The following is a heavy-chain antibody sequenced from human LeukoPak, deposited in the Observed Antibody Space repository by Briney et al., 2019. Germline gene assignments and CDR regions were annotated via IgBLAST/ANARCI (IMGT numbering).Heavy chain of an antibody. V-gene: IGHV1-24*01. Sequence: ASVKVSCKVSGYTLTELFMHWVRQAPGKGLEWMGGFDPEDGETIYAQKFQGRVTMTEDTSTDTAYMELSSLRSEDTAVYYCATYRGRHYGGNSQYAFDIWGQGTMVTVSS. D-gene: IGHD4-23*01. J-gene: IGHJ3*02. CDR2: FDPEDGET. CDR1: GYTLTELF. CDR3: ATYRGRHYGGNSQYAFDI.